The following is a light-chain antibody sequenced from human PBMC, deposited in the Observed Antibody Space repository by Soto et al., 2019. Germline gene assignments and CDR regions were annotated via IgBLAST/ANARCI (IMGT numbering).Light chain of an antibody. Sequence: DIQMTQSPSSLSASVGDRVTITCQASQNINNYLNWYQQKPGTAPKLLIYDASNLEAGVPSRFRGSGSGTDFTVTISRLQPEDIATYYCQQYENLPTFGQGTRLEIK. J-gene: IGKJ5*01. CDR1: QNINNY. CDR2: DAS. CDR3: QQYENLPT. V-gene: IGKV1-33*01.